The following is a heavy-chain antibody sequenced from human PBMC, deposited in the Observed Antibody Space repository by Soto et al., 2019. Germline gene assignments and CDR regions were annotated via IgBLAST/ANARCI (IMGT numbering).Heavy chain of an antibody. CDR1: GGSISSGGYY. CDR3: ARTDTSDYGVRYWFDP. CDR2: IYYSGST. V-gene: IGHV4-31*03. J-gene: IGHJ5*02. D-gene: IGHD4-17*01. Sequence: QVQLQESGPGLVKPSQTLSLTCTVSGGSISSGGYYWSWIRQHPGKGLEWIGYIYYSGSTYYNPSLKSRVTISVDTSKNQFSLKLSSVTAADTAVYYCARTDTSDYGVRYWFDPWGQGTLVTVSS.